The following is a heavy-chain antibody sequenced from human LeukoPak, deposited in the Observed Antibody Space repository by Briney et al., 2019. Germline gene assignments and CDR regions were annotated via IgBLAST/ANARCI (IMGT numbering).Heavy chain of an antibody. CDR1: GFTFSSYW. CDR2: IKQDGSEK. V-gene: IGHV3-7*01. J-gene: IGHJ3*02. Sequence: GGSLRLSCAASGFTFSSYWMSWVRQAPGKGLEWVANIKQDGSEKYYVDSVKGRFTISRDNAKNSLYLQMNSLRAEDTAVYYCAREAMIVVVTSTDAFDIWGQGTMVTVSS. CDR3: AREAMIVVVTSTDAFDI. D-gene: IGHD3-22*01.